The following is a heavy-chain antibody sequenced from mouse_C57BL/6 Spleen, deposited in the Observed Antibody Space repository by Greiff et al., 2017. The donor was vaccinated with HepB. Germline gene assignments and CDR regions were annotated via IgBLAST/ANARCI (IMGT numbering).Heavy chain of an antibody. CDR2: IDPENGDT. CDR3: TTVTGRYFDV. Sequence: SGAELVRPGASVKLSCTASGFNIKDDYMHWVKQRPEQGLEWIGWIDPENGDTEYASKFQGKATITADTSSNTAYLQLSSLTSEDTAVYYCTTVTGRYFDVWGTGTTVTVSS. J-gene: IGHJ1*03. V-gene: IGHV14-4*01. CDR1: GFNIKDDY. D-gene: IGHD4-1*01.